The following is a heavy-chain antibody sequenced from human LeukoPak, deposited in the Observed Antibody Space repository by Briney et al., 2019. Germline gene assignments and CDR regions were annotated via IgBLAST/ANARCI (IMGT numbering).Heavy chain of an antibody. CDR2: FDPEDGET. CDR3: ATYLPMVRGVLPWFDP. V-gene: IGHV1-24*01. CDR1: GYTLTELS. D-gene: IGHD3-10*01. J-gene: IGHJ5*02. Sequence: WASVKVSCKVSGYTLTELSMHWVRPAPGKGLEWMGGFDPEDGETIYAQKFQGRVTMTEDTSTDTAYMELSSLRSEDTAVCYCATYLPMVRGVLPWFDPWGQGTLVTVSS.